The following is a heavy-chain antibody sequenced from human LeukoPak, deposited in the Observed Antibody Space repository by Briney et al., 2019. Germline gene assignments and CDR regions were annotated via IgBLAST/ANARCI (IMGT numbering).Heavy chain of an antibody. CDR2: IIPIFGTA. CDR3: ASAYCSSTSCYNLEGEPPDY. D-gene: IGHD2-2*02. Sequence: SVKVSCKASGGTFGSYAISWVRQAPGQGLEWMGGIIPIFGTANYAQKFQGRVTITADESTSTAYMELSSLRSEDTAVYYCASAYCSSTSCYNLEGEPPDYWGQGTLVTVSS. V-gene: IGHV1-69*01. J-gene: IGHJ4*02. CDR1: GGTFGSYA.